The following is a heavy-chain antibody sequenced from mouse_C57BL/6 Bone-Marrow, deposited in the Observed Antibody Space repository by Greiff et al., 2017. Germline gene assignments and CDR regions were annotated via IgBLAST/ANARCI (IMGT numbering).Heavy chain of an antibody. CDR2: INPYNGGT. Sequence: EVKLQQSGPVLVKPGASVKMSCKASGYTFTDYYMNWVKQSHGKSLEWIGVINPYNGGTSYNQKFKGKATLTVDKSSSTAYMELNSLTSEDSAVYYCARDYYGSSYVYFDVWGTGTTVTVSS. J-gene: IGHJ1*03. CDR1: GYTFTDYY. V-gene: IGHV1-19*01. CDR3: ARDYYGSSYVYFDV. D-gene: IGHD1-1*01.